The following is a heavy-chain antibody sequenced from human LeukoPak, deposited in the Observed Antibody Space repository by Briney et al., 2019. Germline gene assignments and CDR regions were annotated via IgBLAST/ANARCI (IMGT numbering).Heavy chain of an antibody. V-gene: IGHV2-5*02. Sequence: KWSGPTLVKPTQTLTLTCTFSGFSLNISGVSVGWLRQPPGKALEWLALIYGADDKRYSPSLQSRLTIVKDTSKNQVVLTMTNMGPVDTATYYCTHRRGIVATINYYFYYMDVWGKGTTVTVSS. CDR1: GFSLNISGVS. CDR2: IYGADDK. D-gene: IGHD5-12*01. J-gene: IGHJ6*03. CDR3: THRRGIVATINYYFYYMDV.